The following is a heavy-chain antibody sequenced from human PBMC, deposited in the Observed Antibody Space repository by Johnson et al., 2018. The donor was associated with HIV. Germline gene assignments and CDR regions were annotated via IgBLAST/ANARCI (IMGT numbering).Heavy chain of an antibody. D-gene: IGHD5-24*01. V-gene: IGHV3-15*06. CDR2: IKSETDDGTT. CDR3: TTLPATWRAFHI. Sequence: VHLVESGGGVVRPGGSLRLSCAASGFSFDDYDMSWVRQAPGQGLAWVGRIKSETDDGTTHSFAPVKGRFIISRDDSKNTLYLHMKSLKTEDTAVYFCTTLPATWRAFHIWGQGTMVTVSS. CDR1: GFSFDDYD. J-gene: IGHJ3*02.